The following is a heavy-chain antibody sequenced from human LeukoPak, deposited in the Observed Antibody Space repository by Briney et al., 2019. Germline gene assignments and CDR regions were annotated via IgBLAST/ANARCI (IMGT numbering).Heavy chain of an antibody. V-gene: IGHV4-61*10. CDR1: GGSISSGSYY. Sequence: SETLSLTCTVSGGSISSGSYYWSWIRQPAGKGLEWIGEIYHSGSTNYNPSLKSRVTISVDTSKNQFSLKLSSVTAADTAVYYCARDQLPDNWFDPWGQGTLVTVSS. CDR3: ARDQLPDNWFDP. D-gene: IGHD2-2*01. CDR2: IYHSGST. J-gene: IGHJ5*02.